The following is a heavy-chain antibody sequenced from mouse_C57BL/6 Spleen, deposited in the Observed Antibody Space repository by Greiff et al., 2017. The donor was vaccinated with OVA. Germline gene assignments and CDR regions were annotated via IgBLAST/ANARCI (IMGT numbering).Heavy chain of an antibody. V-gene: IGHV1-42*01. D-gene: IGHD2-12*01. Sequence: VQLQQSGPELVKPGASVKISCKASGYSFTGYYMNWVKQSPEKSLEWIGEINPSTGGTTYNQKFKAKATLTVDKSSSTAYMQLKGLTSEDSAVYYCARGDSPYYWGQGTTLTVSS. CDR1: GYSFTGYY. CDR3: ARGDSPYY. CDR2: INPSTGGT. J-gene: IGHJ2*01.